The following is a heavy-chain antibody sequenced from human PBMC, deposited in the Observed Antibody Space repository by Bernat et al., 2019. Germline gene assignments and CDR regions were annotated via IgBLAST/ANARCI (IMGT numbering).Heavy chain of an antibody. Sequence: EVELVESGGGLVQPGGSLRLSCTASGFTFSTYAMHWVRQTLGKGLEYVSSLLGNGAHPQYANSVKGRFTISRDNSKNTLYLQMGSLRPEDTAMYYCARDKDGGYAFDYWGQGTLVTVSS. V-gene: IGHV3-64*01. D-gene: IGHD5-12*01. CDR2: LLGNGAHP. CDR1: GFTFSTYA. CDR3: ARDKDGGYAFDY. J-gene: IGHJ4*02.